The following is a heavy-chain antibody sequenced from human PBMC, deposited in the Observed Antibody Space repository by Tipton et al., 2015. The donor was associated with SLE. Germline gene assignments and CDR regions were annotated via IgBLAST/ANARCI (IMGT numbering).Heavy chain of an antibody. CDR3: AREVSSVVRGFIRY. V-gene: IGHV3-21*01. J-gene: IGHJ4*02. D-gene: IGHD3-10*01. CDR1: GFTFSSYS. CDR2: ISSSSSYI. Sequence: SLRLSCAASGFTFSSYSMNWVRQAPGKGLEWVSSISSSSSYIYYADSVKGRFTISRDNAKNSLYLQMNSLRAEDTAVYYCAREVSSVVRGFIRYWGQGTLVTVSS.